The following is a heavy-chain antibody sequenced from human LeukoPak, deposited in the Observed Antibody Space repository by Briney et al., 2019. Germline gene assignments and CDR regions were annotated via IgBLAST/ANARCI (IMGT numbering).Heavy chain of an antibody. CDR3: ARIRMVREDLSLGY. CDR2: INPNSGGT. CDR1: GYTFTGYY. V-gene: IGHV1-2*06. Sequence: GASVKVSCKASGYTFTGYYMHWVRQAPGQGLEWMGRINPNSGGTNYAQKFQGRVTMTRDTSISTAYMELSRMRSDDTAVYYCARIRMVREDLSLGYWGQGTLVTVSS. J-gene: IGHJ4*02. D-gene: IGHD3-10*01.